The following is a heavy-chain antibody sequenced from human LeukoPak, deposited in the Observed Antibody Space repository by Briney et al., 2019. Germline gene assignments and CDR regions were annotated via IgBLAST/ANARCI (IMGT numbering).Heavy chain of an antibody. CDR1: GYTFTSYG. J-gene: IGHJ4*02. Sequence: SVKVSCKASGYTFTSYGISWVRQAPGQGLEWMGRISAYNGNTNYAQKLQGRVTMTTDTSTSTAYMELRSLRSDDTAVYYCARALISITIFGVVIRTPETEFDYWGQGTLVTVSS. CDR3: ARALISITIFGVVIRTPETEFDY. D-gene: IGHD3-3*01. V-gene: IGHV1-18*01. CDR2: ISAYNGNT.